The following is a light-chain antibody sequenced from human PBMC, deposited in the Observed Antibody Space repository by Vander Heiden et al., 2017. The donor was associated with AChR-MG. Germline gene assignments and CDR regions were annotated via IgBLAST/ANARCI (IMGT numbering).Light chain of an antibody. CDR2: DVD. CDR3: SSVSNTETPLV. V-gene: IGLV2-14*01. J-gene: IGLJ1*01. CDR1: RSDLGEYHY. Sequence: QSALTQPASVAGSPGQSVIISCSRSRSDLGEYHYVLWYRQYPGEVPKLIIYDVDKRPSGVSVRFSGSKSGYTASLTISGLQPEDEADYFCSSVSNTETPLVFGTPTKVT.